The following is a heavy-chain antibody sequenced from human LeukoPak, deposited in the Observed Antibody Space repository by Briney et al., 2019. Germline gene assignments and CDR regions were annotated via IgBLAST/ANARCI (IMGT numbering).Heavy chain of an antibody. CDR3: ARGYFVYYYYYMDV. D-gene: IGHD2-21*01. CDR1: GGSFSGYY. Sequence: SETLSLTCAVYGGSFSGYYWSWIRQPPGKGLEWIGEINHSGSTNYNPSLKSRVTISVDTSKNQFSRKLSSVTAADTAVYYCARGYFVYYYYYMDVWGKGTTVTVSS. CDR2: INHSGST. V-gene: IGHV4-34*01. J-gene: IGHJ6*03.